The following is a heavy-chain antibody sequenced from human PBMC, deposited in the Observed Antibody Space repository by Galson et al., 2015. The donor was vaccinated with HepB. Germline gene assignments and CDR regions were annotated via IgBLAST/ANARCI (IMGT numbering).Heavy chain of an antibody. Sequence: SLRLSCAASGFTFSGSAIHWVRQASGKGLEWVGRIRRKASGHATAYAASLKGRFTISRDDSKNTAYLHMNSLKTEDTAVYYCARLGDLSGYSSLWGQGTLVTVSS. D-gene: IGHD6-19*01. J-gene: IGHJ4*02. CDR2: IRRKASGHAT. CDR1: GFTFSGSA. V-gene: IGHV3-73*01. CDR3: ARLGDLSGYSSL.